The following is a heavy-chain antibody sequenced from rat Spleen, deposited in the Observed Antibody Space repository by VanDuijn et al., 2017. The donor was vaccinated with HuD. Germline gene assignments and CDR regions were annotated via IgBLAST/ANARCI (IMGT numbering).Heavy chain of an antibody. CDR3: VTEGLGVRD. CDR2: VNKDSRTI. J-gene: IGHJ2*01. D-gene: IGHD4-3*01. CDR1: GFNFNDYW. V-gene: IGHV4-2*01. Sequence: EVKLVESGGGLVQPGRSLKLSCAASGFNFNDYWMGWVRQAPGKGLEWIGEVNKDSRTIKYSPSLKDKFTISRDNAQNTLYLQMSKLGSEDTAIYYCVTEGLGVRDWGQGVMVTVSS.